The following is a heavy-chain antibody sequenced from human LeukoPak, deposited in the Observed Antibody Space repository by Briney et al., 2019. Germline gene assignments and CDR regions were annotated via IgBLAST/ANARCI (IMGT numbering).Heavy chain of an antibody. CDR3: ARGIVGATTRPHFDY. CDR1: GGTFSSYA. D-gene: IGHD1-26*01. CDR2: IIPILGIA. Sequence: ASVKVSCKASGGTFSSYAISWVRQAPGQGLEWMGRIIPILGIANYAQKFQGRITITADKSTSTAYMELSSLRSEDTAVYYCARGIVGATTRPHFDYWGQGTLVTVSS. J-gene: IGHJ4*02. V-gene: IGHV1-69*04.